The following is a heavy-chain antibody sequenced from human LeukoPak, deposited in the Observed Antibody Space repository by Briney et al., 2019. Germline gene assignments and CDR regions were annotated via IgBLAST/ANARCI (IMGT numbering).Heavy chain of an antibody. J-gene: IGHJ4*02. Sequence: GGSLRLSCAASGFTFSNAWMSWVRQAPGKGLEWVGRIKSKTDGGTTDYAAPVKGRFTISRDDSKNTLYLQMNSLKTEDAAEYYCAREGYYYGSGSYPIDYWGQGTLVTVSS. CDR2: IKSKTDGGTT. V-gene: IGHV3-15*01. CDR1: GFTFSNAW. D-gene: IGHD3-10*01. CDR3: AREGYYYGSGSYPIDY.